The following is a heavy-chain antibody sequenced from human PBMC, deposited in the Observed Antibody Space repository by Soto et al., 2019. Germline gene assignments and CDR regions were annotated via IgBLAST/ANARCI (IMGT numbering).Heavy chain of an antibody. D-gene: IGHD6-13*01. V-gene: IGHV4-30-4*01. CDR2: IYYSGSP. CDR3: ARHRLPGYSSSWYVARYFDY. CDR1: GGSISSGDYY. Sequence: SETLSLTCAVSGGSISSGDYYWSWIRQPPGKGLEWIGYIYYSGSPHYNPSLKSRVTISVDTSKNQFFLKLSSVTVSDTAVYYCARHRLPGYSSSWYVARYFDYWGQGTLVTVSS. J-gene: IGHJ4*02.